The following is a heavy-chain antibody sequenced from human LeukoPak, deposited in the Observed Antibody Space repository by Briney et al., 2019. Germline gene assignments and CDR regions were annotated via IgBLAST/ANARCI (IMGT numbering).Heavy chain of an antibody. CDR1: GFTFSSYA. CDR2: ISGSGGST. Sequence: GGSLRLSCAASGFTFSSYAMSWVRQAPGKGLEWVSAISGSGGSTYYADSVKGRFTISRDNSKNTLYLQMNSLRAEDTAVYYCAKRNSGTYRGGMDVWGQGTTVTVSS. CDR3: AKRNSGTYRGGMDV. D-gene: IGHD1-26*01. J-gene: IGHJ6*02. V-gene: IGHV3-23*01.